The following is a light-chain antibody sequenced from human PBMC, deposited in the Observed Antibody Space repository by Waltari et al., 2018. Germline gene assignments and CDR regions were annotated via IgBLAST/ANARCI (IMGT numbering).Light chain of an antibody. CDR1: QSAKTS. V-gene: IGKV3D-15*01. J-gene: IGKJ1*01. CDR2: RAS. Sequence: EVVMTQSPAPLSVSPGETVSLSCRARQSAKTSLAWYQQTPGQAPRLLIYRASTRAAGVPDRFSGSGSGTEFTLTISSLQSEDSAIYYCQQYNIWPWTFGPGTNVDIK. CDR3: QQYNIWPWT.